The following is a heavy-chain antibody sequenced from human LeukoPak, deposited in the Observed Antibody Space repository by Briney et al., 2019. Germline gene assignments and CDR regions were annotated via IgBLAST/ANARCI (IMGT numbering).Heavy chain of an antibody. J-gene: IGHJ4*02. CDR3: ARDPGVY. CDR2: IIPFLAIT. V-gene: IGHV1-69*04. D-gene: IGHD2-8*01. CDR1: GYTFTNYY. Sequence: ASVKVSCKASGYTFTNYYIHWVRQAPAQGLEWMGRIIPFLAITDYAQKFQDRITLTADKSTSTAYMELSSLRSEDTAVYYCARDPGVYWGQGTLVTVSS.